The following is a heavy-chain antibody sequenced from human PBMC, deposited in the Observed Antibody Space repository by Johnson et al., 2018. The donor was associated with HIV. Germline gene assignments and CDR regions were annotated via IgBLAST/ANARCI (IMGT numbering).Heavy chain of an antibody. V-gene: IGHV3-30*02. CDR2: IRYDASNT. D-gene: IGHD2-21*02. J-gene: IGHJ3*02. CDR1: GFTFSSNG. CDR3: AKDWLRWVLTADAFDI. Sequence: QVQLVESGGGVVQPGRSLRLSCAASGFTFSSNGMHWVRQAPGKGLEWVAFIRYDASNTYYADSVKGRFTISRDNSKNTLYLQMNSLRAEDSAVYYCAKDWLRWVLTADAFDIWGQGTMVTVSS.